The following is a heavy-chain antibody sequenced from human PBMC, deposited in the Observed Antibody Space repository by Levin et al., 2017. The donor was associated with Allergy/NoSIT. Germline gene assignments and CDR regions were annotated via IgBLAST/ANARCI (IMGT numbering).Heavy chain of an antibody. Sequence: GGSLRLSCQGSGYSFTSYWIGWVRQMPGKGLEWMGIIYPGDSDTRYSPSFQGQVTISADKSISTAYLQWSSLKASDTAIYYCARRGTRDYYYYMDVWGKATTVTVSS. CDR1: GYSFTSYW. CDR3: ARRGTRDYYYYMDV. CDR2: IYPGDSDT. D-gene: IGHD1-1*01. V-gene: IGHV5-51*01. J-gene: IGHJ6*03.